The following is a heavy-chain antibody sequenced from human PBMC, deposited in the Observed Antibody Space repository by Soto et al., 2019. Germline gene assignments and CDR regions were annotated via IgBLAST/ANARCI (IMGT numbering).Heavy chain of an antibody. CDR3: ARNAVRDYYDSSGVDY. V-gene: IGHV5-51*01. CDR2: IYPGGSDT. J-gene: IGHJ4*02. CDR1: GYTFSNFW. D-gene: IGHD3-22*01. Sequence: PGESLKISGEGSGYTFSNFWIGWVRQRPGKGLEWMGIIYPGGSDTRYSPSFQGQVTISADKSISTAYLQWSSLKASDTALYYCARNAVRDYYDSSGVDYWGQGTLVTVSS.